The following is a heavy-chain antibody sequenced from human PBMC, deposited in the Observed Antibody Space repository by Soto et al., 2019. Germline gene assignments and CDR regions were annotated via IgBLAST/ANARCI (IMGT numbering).Heavy chain of an antibody. Sequence: PGGSLRLSCAASGFNFSSYGMSWVRQAPGKGLEWVSSISNSGSEIFYAASVKGRFTISRDRSKNTLYLEMSSLRPEDTAVYYCVRRGYNWQFSDYWGQGTLVTVSS. J-gene: IGHJ4*02. CDR1: GFNFSSYG. CDR2: ISNSGSEI. CDR3: VRRGYNWQFSDY. D-gene: IGHD6-25*01. V-gene: IGHV3-23*01.